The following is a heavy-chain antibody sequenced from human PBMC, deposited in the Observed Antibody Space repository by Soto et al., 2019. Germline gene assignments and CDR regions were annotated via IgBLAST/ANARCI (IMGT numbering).Heavy chain of an antibody. J-gene: IGHJ4*02. D-gene: IGHD3-22*01. CDR2: IYPGDSDT. Sequence: GESLKISGQGSGYSFTSYWIGWVRQTPGKGLEWMGMIYPGDSDTRYSPSFQGQVTISAAKSISAAFLQWSSLKASDTAMYSCVRAFDSCGWNDDWGQGTLAPVSS. V-gene: IGHV5-51*01. CDR1: GYSFTSYW. CDR3: VRAFDSCGWNDD.